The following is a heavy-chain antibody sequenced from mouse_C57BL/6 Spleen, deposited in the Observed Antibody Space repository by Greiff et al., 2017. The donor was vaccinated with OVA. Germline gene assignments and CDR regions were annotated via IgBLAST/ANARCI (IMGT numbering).Heavy chain of an antibody. CDR2: ISSKSNSYAT. J-gene: IGHJ3*01. CDR3: VRFFAY. CDR1: GFSFNTYA. V-gene: IGHV10-1*01. Sequence: EVKLVESGGGLVQPKGSLKLSCAASGFSFNTYAMNWVRQAPGKGLEWVARISSKSNSYATYYAVSVKDRFTISRDDSESMLYLQMNNLKTEDTAMYYCVRFFAYWGQGTLVTVSA.